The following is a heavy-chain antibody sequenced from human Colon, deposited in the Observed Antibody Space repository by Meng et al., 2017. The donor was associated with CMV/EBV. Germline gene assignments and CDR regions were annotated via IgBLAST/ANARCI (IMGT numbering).Heavy chain of an antibody. Sequence: TFSGSAMHWDRQASGKGLEWVGRIRSKPNSYATAYAASVKGRFTISRDDSKNTAYLQMNSLKTEDTAVYYCTRHRRDYGDYEYYFDYWGPGTLVTVSS. CDR3: TRHRRDYGDYEYYFDY. J-gene: IGHJ4*02. CDR1: TFSGSA. CDR2: IRSKPNSYAT. D-gene: IGHD4-17*01. V-gene: IGHV3-73*01.